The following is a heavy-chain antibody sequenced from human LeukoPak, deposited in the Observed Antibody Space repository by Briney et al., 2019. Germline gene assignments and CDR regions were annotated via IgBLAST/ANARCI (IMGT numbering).Heavy chain of an antibody. CDR3: AKGLGGWEESSGLDY. V-gene: IGHV3-30*18. CDR1: GFTFSSYG. D-gene: IGHD3-22*01. CDR2: ISYDGSNK. J-gene: IGHJ4*02. Sequence: GGSLRLSCAASGFTFSSYGMHWVRQAPGKGLEWVAVISYDGSNKYYADSVKGRFTISRDNSKNTLYLQMNSLRAEDTAVYYCAKGLGGWEESSGLDYWGQGTLVTVSS.